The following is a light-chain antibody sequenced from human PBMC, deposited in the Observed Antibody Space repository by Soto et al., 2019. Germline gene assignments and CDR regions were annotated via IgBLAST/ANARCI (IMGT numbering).Light chain of an antibody. V-gene: IGKV1-5*01. J-gene: IGKJ1*01. CDR2: DAS. CDR3: QQYNSYSPRT. CDR1: QSISSW. Sequence: DIQMTQSPSTLSASVGDRVTITCRASQSISSWLAWYQQKPGKAPKLLIYDASSLESGVPSRFSGSGSGTEFTLAISSQQPDGFATYYCQQYNSYSPRTFGQGTKVEIK.